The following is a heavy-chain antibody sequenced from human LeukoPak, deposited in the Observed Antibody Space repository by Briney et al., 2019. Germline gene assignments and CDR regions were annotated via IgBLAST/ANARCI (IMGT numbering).Heavy chain of an antibody. V-gene: IGHV3-23*01. D-gene: IGHD2-15*01. CDR3: AKMCSGGSAVDY. Sequence: PGGSLRLSCAASGFTFSSYAMSWVRQAPGKGLEWVSAISGSGGSTYYADSVKGRFTISRDNSKNTLYLQINGLRAEDTAVYYCAKMCSGGSAVDYWGQGTPATVSS. CDR2: ISGSGGST. J-gene: IGHJ4*02. CDR1: GFTFSSYA.